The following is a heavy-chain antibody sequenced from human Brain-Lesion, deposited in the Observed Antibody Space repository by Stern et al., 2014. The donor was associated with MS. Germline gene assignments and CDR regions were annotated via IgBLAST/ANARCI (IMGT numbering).Heavy chain of an antibody. D-gene: IGHD1-26*01. CDR1: GYTLTEFS. CDR2: FDPEDGET. CDR3: ATLSPGAGGNYYRHFDY. V-gene: IGHV1-24*01. J-gene: IGHJ4*02. Sequence: QVQLVESGAEVKKPGASVKVSCKVSGYTLTEFSMHWGRQAPRHGLEWMGGFDPEDGETIYAQKFQGRVTMTEDTSTDTAYMELSSLRSEYTAVYYCATLSPGAGGNYYRHFDYWGQGTLVTVSS.